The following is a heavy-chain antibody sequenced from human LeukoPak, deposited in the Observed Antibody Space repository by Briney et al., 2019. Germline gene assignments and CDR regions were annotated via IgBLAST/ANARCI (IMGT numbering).Heavy chain of an antibody. J-gene: IGHJ4*02. CDR2: ISGSGDAT. CDR3: AKGRFASSSLFDY. Sequence: GGSLRLSCAASKFNFAMSWVRQTADRRLEWVSAISGSGDATFYTDSVKGRFTISRDNSKNTLYLQMNNLRVEDTAVYYCAKGRFASSSLFDYWGQGTLVTVSS. CDR1: KFNFA. V-gene: IGHV3-23*01. D-gene: IGHD6-6*01.